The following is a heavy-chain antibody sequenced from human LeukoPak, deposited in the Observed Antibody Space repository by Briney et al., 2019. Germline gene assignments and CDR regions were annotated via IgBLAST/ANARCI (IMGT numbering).Heavy chain of an antibody. CDR1: GFTVSSNY. V-gene: IGHV3-53*01. CDR2: IYSGGGT. D-gene: IGHD5-12*01. Sequence: GGSLRLSCAASGFTVSSNYMSWVRQAPGKGLEWVSVIYSGGGTYYADSVKGRFTISRDNSKNTLYPQMNSLRAEDTAVYYCARVVGSGYDYFDYWGQGTLVTVSS. CDR3: ARVVGSGYDYFDY. J-gene: IGHJ4*02.